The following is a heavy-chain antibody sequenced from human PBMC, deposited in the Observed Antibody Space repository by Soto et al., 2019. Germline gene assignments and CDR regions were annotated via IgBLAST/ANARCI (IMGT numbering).Heavy chain of an antibody. D-gene: IGHD6-19*01. CDR2: TYHSGTT. CDR3: AGDVAVPGTWGFDY. J-gene: IGHJ4*02. V-gene: IGHV4-4*02. Sequence: QVQLQESGPGLVKPSGTLSPTCAVSGGSVSSGNWWSWVRQPSGKGLEWIGETYHSGTTNYNPSRNSGATISLDKTKNQISLNLGSVTAADTAVYYCAGDVAVPGTWGFDYWGQGTLVTVSS. CDR1: GGSVSSGNW.